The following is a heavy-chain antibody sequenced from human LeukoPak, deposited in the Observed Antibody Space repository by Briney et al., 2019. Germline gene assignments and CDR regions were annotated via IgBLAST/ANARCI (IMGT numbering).Heavy chain of an antibody. Sequence: GGSLRLSCAASGFTVSSGTMNWVRQAPGKALEWVSSLSGSGRLIWYAGSVKGRFTISRDNAAHSLFLQMNSLRVEDTAVYYCARDLQTGLAFDAWGQGTVVTVSS. CDR2: LSGSGRLI. D-gene: IGHD7-27*01. V-gene: IGHV3-21*06. CDR1: GFTVSSGT. CDR3: ARDLQTGLAFDA. J-gene: IGHJ3*01.